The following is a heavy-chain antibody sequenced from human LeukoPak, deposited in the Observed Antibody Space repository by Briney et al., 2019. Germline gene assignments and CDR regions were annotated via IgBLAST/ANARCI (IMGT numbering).Heavy chain of an antibody. D-gene: IGHD5-18*01. J-gene: IGHJ6*03. CDR1: GFTFNDYY. V-gene: IGHV3-11*04. CDR2: ISSSGSTI. Sequence: SGGSLRLSCAASGFTFNDYYMSWIRPAPGKGLEWVACISSSGSTIYYADSVKGRFTISSDNAKNSLYLQMNSLRAEDTAVYYCARDRGYSYGFYYYYYMDVWGKGTTVTVSS. CDR3: ARDRGYSYGFYYYYYMDV.